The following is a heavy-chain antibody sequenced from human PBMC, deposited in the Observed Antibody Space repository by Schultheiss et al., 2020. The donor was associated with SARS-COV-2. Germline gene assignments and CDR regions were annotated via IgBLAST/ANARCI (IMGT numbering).Heavy chain of an antibody. J-gene: IGHJ6*02. D-gene: IGHD3-9*01. V-gene: IGHV3-21*01. CDR3: ARGNDILTGGGMDV. Sequence: GGSLRLSCAASGFTFSSYAMHWVRQAPGKGLEWVSSISSSSSYIYYADSVKGRFTISRDNSKNTLYLQMNSLRAEDTAVYYCARGNDILTGGGMDVWGQGTTVTVSS. CDR2: ISSSSSYI. CDR1: GFTFSSYA.